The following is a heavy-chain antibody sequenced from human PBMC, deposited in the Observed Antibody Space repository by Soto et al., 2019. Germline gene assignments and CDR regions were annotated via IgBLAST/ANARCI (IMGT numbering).Heavy chain of an antibody. CDR2: ISGYDGHT. Sequence: QLVQSGTEVKKPGASVRVSCKASGYNFVSYAISWVRQAPGQGLEWMGWISGYDGHTRYALKFQDRVTLTSDTSTRTVYMELRSLTLDDTAVYYCAMKVFSPGWLDPWGEGTLVTVSS. CDR1: GYNFVSYA. CDR3: AMKVFSPGWLDP. J-gene: IGHJ5*02. V-gene: IGHV1-18*01.